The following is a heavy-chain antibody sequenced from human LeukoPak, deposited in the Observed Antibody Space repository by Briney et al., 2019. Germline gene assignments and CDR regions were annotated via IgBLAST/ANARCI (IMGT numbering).Heavy chain of an antibody. J-gene: IGHJ3*02. CDR2: IYYTGNT. D-gene: IGHD3-22*01. V-gene: IGHV4-59*01. CDR1: GGSISPNY. Sequence: SETLSLTCTVSGGSISPNYWTWIRQPPGKGLEWIGFIYYTGNTNYNPSLKSRVTISIDTSKSHFSLKLSSLTAADTAVYYCARLLDYDSSGYPDTFDIWGQGTMVTVSS. CDR3: ARLLDYDSSGYPDTFDI.